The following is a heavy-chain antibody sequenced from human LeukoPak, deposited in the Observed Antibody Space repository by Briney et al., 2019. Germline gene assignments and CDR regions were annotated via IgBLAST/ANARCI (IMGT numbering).Heavy chain of an antibody. Sequence: GESLQISCQGSGYNFATYSIAWVRQMPGKGLEWMGIIYPRDSDTRYSPSFQGQVTISADKSISTAYLQWSSLKASDTAIYYCASHTSGSYIDYWGQGTLVTVSS. D-gene: IGHD3-10*01. CDR2: IYPRDSDT. V-gene: IGHV5-51*01. CDR1: GYNFATYS. J-gene: IGHJ4*02. CDR3: ASHTSGSYIDY.